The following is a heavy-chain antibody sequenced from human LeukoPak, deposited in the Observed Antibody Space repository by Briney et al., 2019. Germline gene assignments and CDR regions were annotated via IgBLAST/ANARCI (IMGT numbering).Heavy chain of an antibody. CDR1: GGSVRRGNYY. Sequence: SETLSLTCTVSGGSVRRGNYYWTWIRQPAGSGLEWIGRIYTSGTTDYNPSLRTRVTISVDASRIQFSLNLSSVTAADTAVYYCARGASNYGSFWFDPWGQGTLVTVSS. J-gene: IGHJ5*02. CDR3: ARGASNYGSFWFDP. D-gene: IGHD4-11*01. CDR2: IYTSGTT. V-gene: IGHV4-61*02.